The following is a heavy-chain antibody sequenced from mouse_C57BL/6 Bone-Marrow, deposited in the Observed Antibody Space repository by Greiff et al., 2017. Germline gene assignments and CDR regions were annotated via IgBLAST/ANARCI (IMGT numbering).Heavy chain of an antibody. CDR3: TRSLIYYGTNY. CDR2: IDPEDGET. CDR1: GFNIKDYY. V-gene: IGHV14-2*01. Sequence: EVQLQQSGAELVKPGASVKLSCTASGFNIKDYYIHWVKQRTEQGLEWIGRIDPEDGETKYAPKFQDKATITVDTSSNSAYLQLSSLTSEDTAVYYYTRSLIYYGTNYWGQGTTLTVSS. J-gene: IGHJ2*01. D-gene: IGHD1-1*01.